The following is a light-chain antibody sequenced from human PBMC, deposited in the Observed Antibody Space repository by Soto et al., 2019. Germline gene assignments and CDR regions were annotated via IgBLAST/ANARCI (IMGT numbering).Light chain of an antibody. CDR1: NIGSKN. V-gene: IGLV3-9*01. CDR3: QVWDSSTGDV. Sequence: YELTQPLSVSVALGQTARITCGGNNIGSKNVHWYQQKPGQAPVLVIYRDSNRPSGIPERFSGSNSGNTATLTISRAQAGDEADYYCQVWDSSTGDVFGTGTKLTVL. CDR2: RDS. J-gene: IGLJ1*01.